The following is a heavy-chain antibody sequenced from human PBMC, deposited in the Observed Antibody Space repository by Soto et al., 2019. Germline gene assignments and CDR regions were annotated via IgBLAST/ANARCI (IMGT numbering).Heavy chain of an antibody. Sequence: SETLSLTCTVSGVSIRDSTYYWAWIRQSPGKGLEWIGTIFYSGGTFYTPSLKSRVTMSVDTSNNQFSLKLSSVTAADTAVYYCARQASGYYYGWFDPWGQGTLVTVS. CDR2: IFYSGGT. V-gene: IGHV4-39*01. CDR1: GVSIRDSTYY. D-gene: IGHD3-22*01. J-gene: IGHJ5*02. CDR3: ARQASGYYYGWFDP.